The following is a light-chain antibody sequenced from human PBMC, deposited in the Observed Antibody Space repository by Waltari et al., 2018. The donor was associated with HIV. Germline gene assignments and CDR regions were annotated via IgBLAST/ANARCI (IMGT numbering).Light chain of an antibody. CDR3: ASFTSNTWL. CDR2: EGT. V-gene: IGLV2-14*01. CDR1: NGDLGDDRS. Sequence: QSALTQPASVSASHGQPLTITCAGTNGDLGDDRSCSWYHHVPGHAPQLLLYEGTNRPLGVSDRFSASKSGDTASLTISYLLNEDEGDYYCASFTSNTWLFGGGTKVTVL. J-gene: IGLJ3*02.